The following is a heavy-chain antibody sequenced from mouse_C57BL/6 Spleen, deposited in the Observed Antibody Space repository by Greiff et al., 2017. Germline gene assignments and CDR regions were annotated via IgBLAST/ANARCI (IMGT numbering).Heavy chain of an antibody. V-gene: IGHV5-6*01. D-gene: IGHD1-1*01. CDR1: GFTFSSYG. Sequence: EVHLVESGGDLVKPGGSLKLSCAASGFTFSSYGMSWVRQTPDKRLEWVATISSGGSYTYYPDSVKGRFTISRDNAKNTLYLQMSSLKSEDTAMYYCARHLGVDYFDYWGQGTTLTVSS. J-gene: IGHJ2*01. CDR3: ARHLGVDYFDY. CDR2: ISSGGSYT.